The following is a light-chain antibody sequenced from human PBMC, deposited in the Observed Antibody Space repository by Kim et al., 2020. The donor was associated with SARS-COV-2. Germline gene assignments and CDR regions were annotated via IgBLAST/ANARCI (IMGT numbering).Light chain of an antibody. J-gene: IGLJ2*01. V-gene: IGLV3-19*01. CDR1: SHRSYY. CDR2: GKN. CDR3: NSRDSSGNHVV. Sequence: SYELTQDPAVSVALGQTVRITCQGDSHRSYYASWYQQKPGQAPVLVIYGKNNRPSGIPDRFSGSSSGNTASLTITGAQAEDEADYYCNSRDSSGNHVVFGGGTQLTVL.